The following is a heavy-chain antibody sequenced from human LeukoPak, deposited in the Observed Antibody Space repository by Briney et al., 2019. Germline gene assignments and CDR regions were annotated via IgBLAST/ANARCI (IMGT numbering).Heavy chain of an antibody. Sequence: SETLSLTCTVSGGSISSYYWSWIRQPPGKGLEWIGYIYYSGSTNYNPSLKSRVTISVDTSKNQFSLKLSSVTAADTAVYYCARLAVAGTPDDYWGQGTLVTVSS. D-gene: IGHD6-19*01. CDR1: GGSISSYY. J-gene: IGHJ4*02. CDR2: IYYSGST. V-gene: IGHV4-59*01. CDR3: ARLAVAGTPDDY.